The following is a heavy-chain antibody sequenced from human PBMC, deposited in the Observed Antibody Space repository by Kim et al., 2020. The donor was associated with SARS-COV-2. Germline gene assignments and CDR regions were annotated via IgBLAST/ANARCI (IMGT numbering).Heavy chain of an antibody. D-gene: IGHD5-18*01. J-gene: IGHJ4*02. CDR3: ARDRGYGLKFDY. Sequence: YYNPSLKGRVTISVDTSKNQFSLKLSSVTAADTAVYYCARDRGYGLKFDYWGQGTLVTVSS. V-gene: IGHV4-31*02.